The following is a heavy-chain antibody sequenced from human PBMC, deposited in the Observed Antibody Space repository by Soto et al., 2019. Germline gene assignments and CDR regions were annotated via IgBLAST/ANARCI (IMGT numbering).Heavy chain of an antibody. CDR2: IYWDDDK. Sequence: SGPTLVNPTQTLTLPCTFSGFSLSTSGVEVGWIRQPPGKALEWLALIYWDDDKRYSPSLKSRLTITKDTSKNQVVLTMTNMDPVDTATYYCAHRPSYCSGGSCYSGFDYWGQGTLVTVSS. CDR1: GFSLSTSGVE. D-gene: IGHD2-15*01. J-gene: IGHJ4*02. V-gene: IGHV2-5*02. CDR3: AHRPSYCSGGSCYSGFDY.